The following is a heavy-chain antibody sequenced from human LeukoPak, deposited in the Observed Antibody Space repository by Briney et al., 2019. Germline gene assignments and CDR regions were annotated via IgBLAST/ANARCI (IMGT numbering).Heavy chain of an antibody. CDR1: GFTFSNYA. J-gene: IGHJ4*02. V-gene: IGHV3-23*01. Sequence: QSGGSLRLSCAAFGFTFSNYAISWVRQAPGKGLEWVSAISGSGGNTYYADSVRGRFTISRDNSRSTLYLQMSRLRAEDTAVYYCARDLSEKYSIDYWGQGTLVTVSS. CDR3: ARDLSEKYSIDY. CDR2: ISGSGGNT. D-gene: IGHD2-15*01.